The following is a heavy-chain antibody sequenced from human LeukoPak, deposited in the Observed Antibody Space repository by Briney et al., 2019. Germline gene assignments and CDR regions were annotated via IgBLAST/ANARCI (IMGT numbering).Heavy chain of an antibody. Sequence: PWGSLRLSCAASGFTVSSNYMSWVRQAPGKGLEWVSVIYSGGSTYYADSVKGRFTISRDNSKNTLYLQMNSLRAEDTAVYYCARDSAGGGPYYFDYWGQGTLVTVSS. V-gene: IGHV3-53*01. CDR2: IYSGGST. CDR1: GFTVSSNY. D-gene: IGHD3-10*01. J-gene: IGHJ4*02. CDR3: ARDSAGGGPYYFDY.